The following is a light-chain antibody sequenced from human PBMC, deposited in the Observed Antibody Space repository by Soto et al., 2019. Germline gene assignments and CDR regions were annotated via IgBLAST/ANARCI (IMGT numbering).Light chain of an antibody. CDR1: QSVSSSY. Sequence: EIVLTQSPGTLSLSPGERATLSCRASQSVSSSYLAWYQQQPGPAPRLLIYGASNRATGIPDRFSASGSGTDFTPTISRLEPEDFVVYYCQQYGSSPPFTFGQGTKLEIK. CDR3: QQYGSSPPFT. CDR2: GAS. J-gene: IGKJ2*01. V-gene: IGKV3-20*01.